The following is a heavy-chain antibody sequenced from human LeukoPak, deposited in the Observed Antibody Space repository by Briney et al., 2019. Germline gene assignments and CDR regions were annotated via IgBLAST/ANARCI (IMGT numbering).Heavy chain of an antibody. Sequence: PGGSLRLSCSASGCTFSDYPMHWVRQTPGKGLEYVSDISKNGDDTYYADSVKATFTISTDNSKHTLYLQMSSLRTEAAAVFYCVQVGSNYFLNWGQGTLVIVSS. J-gene: IGHJ1*01. CDR2: ISKNGDDT. CDR3: VQVGSNYFLN. V-gene: IGHV3-64D*06. D-gene: IGHD6-13*01. CDR1: GCTFSDYP.